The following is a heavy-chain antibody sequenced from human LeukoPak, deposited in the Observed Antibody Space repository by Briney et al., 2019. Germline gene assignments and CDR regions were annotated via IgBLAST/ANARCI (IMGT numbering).Heavy chain of an antibody. CDR3: ARRPLYSSGWYYFDY. V-gene: IGHV5-51*01. CDR1: GYSFTSYW. D-gene: IGHD6-19*01. CDR2: IYPGDSDT. J-gene: IGHJ4*02. Sequence: GESLKISCKGSGYSFTSYWIGWVRQMPGKGLEWMGIIYPGDSDTRYSPSFQGQVTISADKSISTAYLQWSSLKASDTVMYYCARRPLYSSGWYYFDYWGQGTLVTVSS.